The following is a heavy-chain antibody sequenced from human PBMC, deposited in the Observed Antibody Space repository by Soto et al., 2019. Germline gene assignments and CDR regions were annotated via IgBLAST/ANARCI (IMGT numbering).Heavy chain of an antibody. CDR2: ISHGGANR. Sequence: QVQVVESGGGVVQPGRSLRLSCAASGFTFSNYAMHWVRQAPGKGLEWVAVISHGGANRYYADSVKGRYTISRKNSRNMLSLEMNSLRIEDRGVYYCAGGLKFSHKDALDIWGPGPAVTVSS. CDR3: AGGLKFSHKDALDI. V-gene: IGHV3-30-3*01. J-gene: IGHJ3*02. CDR1: GFTFSNYA. D-gene: IGHD2-8*01.